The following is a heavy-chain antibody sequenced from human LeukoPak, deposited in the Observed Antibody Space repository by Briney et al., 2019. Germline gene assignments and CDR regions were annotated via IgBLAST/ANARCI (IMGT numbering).Heavy chain of an antibody. CDR2: IWYDGSNK. J-gene: IGHJ6*02. Sequence: GRSLRLSCAASGFTFSSYGMHRVRQAPGKGLEWVAVIWYDGSNKYYADSVKGRFTISRDNSKNTLYLQMNSLRAEDTAVYYCAREENDYGLDVWGQGTTVTVSS. V-gene: IGHV3-33*01. D-gene: IGHD1-1*01. CDR3: AREENDYGLDV. CDR1: GFTFSSYG.